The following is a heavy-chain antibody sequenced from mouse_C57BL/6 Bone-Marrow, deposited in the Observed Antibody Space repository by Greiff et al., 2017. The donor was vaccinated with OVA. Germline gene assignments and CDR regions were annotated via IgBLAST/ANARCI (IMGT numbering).Heavy chain of an antibody. J-gene: IGHJ4*01. V-gene: IGHV5-17*01. CDR1: GFTFSDYG. Sequence: EVQGVESGGGLVKPGGSLKLSCAASGFTFSDYGMHWVRQAPEKGLEWVAYISSGSSTIYYADTVKGRFTISRDNAKNTLFLQMTSLRSEDTAMYYCARRVYYGSSYDAMDYWGQGTSVTVSS. D-gene: IGHD1-1*01. CDR3: ARRVYYGSSYDAMDY. CDR2: ISSGSSTI.